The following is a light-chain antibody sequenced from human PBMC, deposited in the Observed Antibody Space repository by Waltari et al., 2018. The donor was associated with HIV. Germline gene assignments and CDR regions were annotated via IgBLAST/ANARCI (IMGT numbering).Light chain of an antibody. J-gene: IGLJ2*01. V-gene: IGLV2-8*01. CDR2: DVT. Sequence: QSALNPPPSASGSPGQSVTISCTGTSSDVGTYNYVSWFQQPPGKAPKLMIYDVTKRPSGVPDRFSGSKSGNTASLTVSGLQAEDEADYYCASHSGSKDVFGGGTRLTVL. CDR3: ASHSGSKDV. CDR1: SSDVGTYNY.